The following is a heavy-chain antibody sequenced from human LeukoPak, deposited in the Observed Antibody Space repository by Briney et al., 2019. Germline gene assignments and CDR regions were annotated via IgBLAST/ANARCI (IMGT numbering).Heavy chain of an antibody. V-gene: IGHV4-38-2*02. CDR1: GYSISSGYY. Sequence: SETLSLTCTVSGYSISSGYYWGWIRQPPGKGLEWIGSIYHSGSTYYNPSLKSRVTISVDTSKNQFSLKLSSVTAADTAVYYCARERGGDHFDYWGQGTLVTVSS. J-gene: IGHJ4*02. D-gene: IGHD2-21*02. CDR3: ARERGGDHFDY. CDR2: IYHSGST.